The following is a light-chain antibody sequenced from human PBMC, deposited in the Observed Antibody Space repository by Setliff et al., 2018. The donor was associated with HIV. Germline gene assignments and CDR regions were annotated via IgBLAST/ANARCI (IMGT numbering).Light chain of an antibody. J-gene: IGLJ2*01. V-gene: IGLV1-44*01. CDR1: TSNIGSNT. Sequence: SALTQPPSVSGTPGQRVTISCSGSTSNIGSNTVNWYHQIPGTAPNLLIYSNNQRPSGVPDRFSGSKSGTSASLAISGLQSEDEADYYCAAWDGSLKGVVFGGGTK. CDR2: SNN. CDR3: AAWDGSLKGVV.